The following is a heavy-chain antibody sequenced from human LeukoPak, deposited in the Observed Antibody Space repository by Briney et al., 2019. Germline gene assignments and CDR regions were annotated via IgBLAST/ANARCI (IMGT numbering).Heavy chain of an antibody. J-gene: IGHJ4*02. V-gene: IGHV4-30-4*01. CDR3: ARATYYYDSSGYSSPFDY. CDR2: IYYSGST. CDR1: GGSISSGDYY. Sequence: SETLSLTCTVSGGSISSGDYYWSWIRQPPGKGLEWIGYIYYSGSTYYNPSLKSRVTVSVDTSKNQFSLRLNSVTAADTAVYYCARATYYYDSSGYSSPFDYWGQGTLVTVSS. D-gene: IGHD3-22*01.